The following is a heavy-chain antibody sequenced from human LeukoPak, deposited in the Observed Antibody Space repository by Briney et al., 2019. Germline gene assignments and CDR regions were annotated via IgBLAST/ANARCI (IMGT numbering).Heavy chain of an antibody. D-gene: IGHD2-21*01. CDR2: INLNNGDI. Sequence: ASVKVSCKASGYSFTDYYMHWVRQAPGQGLEWMGWINLNNGDIKSAQKFQGRVTMTRDTSITTVYMEVSWLTSDDTAIYYCAKADRLHGGPYLIGPWGQGTLVTVSS. CDR3: AKADRLHGGPYLIGP. J-gene: IGHJ5*02. V-gene: IGHV1-2*02. CDR1: GYSFTDYY.